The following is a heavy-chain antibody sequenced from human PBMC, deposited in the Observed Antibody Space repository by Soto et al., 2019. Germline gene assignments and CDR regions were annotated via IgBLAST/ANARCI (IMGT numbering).Heavy chain of an antibody. J-gene: IGHJ4*02. CDR1: GLTFSGHW. Sequence: GSLRLSCAASGLTFSGHWITWVRQTPGEGLQWLAAIKPDGSETFYVDSVKGRFTISRDNARNSLFLQMDSLRAEDTAVYYCTSRPSGMTYHAVFDFWGQGTLVTVYS. V-gene: IGHV3-7*03. CDR2: IKPDGSET. CDR3: TSRPSGMTYHAVFDF. D-gene: IGHD2-21*02.